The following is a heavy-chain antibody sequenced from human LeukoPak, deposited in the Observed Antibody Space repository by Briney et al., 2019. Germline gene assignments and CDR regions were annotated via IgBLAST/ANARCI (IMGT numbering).Heavy chain of an antibody. CDR2: ISSSSSYI. CDR3: ARDIYYDSSGWDY. V-gene: IGHV3-21*04. Sequence: GGSLRLSCAASGFTFSSYSMNWVRQAPGKGLEWVSSISSSSSYIYYADSVKGRFTISRDNAKNSLYLQMNSLRAEDTALYYCARDIYYDSSGWDYWGQGTLVTVSS. D-gene: IGHD3-22*01. J-gene: IGHJ4*02. CDR1: GFTFSSYS.